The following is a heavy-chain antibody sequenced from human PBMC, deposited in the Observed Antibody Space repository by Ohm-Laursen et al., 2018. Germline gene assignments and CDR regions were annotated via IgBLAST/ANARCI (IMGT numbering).Heavy chain of an antibody. D-gene: IGHD2-2*01. Sequence: GSSVKVSCKASGYTFSSYDIIWVRQASGQGPEWMGWMNPNSHNTGYARKFRGRVSMTSDSSISTAYMELSSLRSEDTAVYYCATGLKDCSSTSCYSYYYYGMDVWGQGTTVTVSS. V-gene: IGHV1-8*01. CDR1: GYTFSSYD. CDR2: MNPNSHNT. CDR3: ATGLKDCSSTSCYSYYYYGMDV. J-gene: IGHJ6*02.